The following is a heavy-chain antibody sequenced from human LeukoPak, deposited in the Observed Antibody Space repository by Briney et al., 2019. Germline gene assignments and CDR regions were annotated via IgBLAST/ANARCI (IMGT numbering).Heavy chain of an antibody. CDR1: GFTFGDYA. D-gene: IGHD3-3*01. V-gene: IGHV3-49*03. CDR3: TRGHDVRNYDFWSGYYNYYYMDV. J-gene: IGHJ6*03. Sequence: GGSLRLSCTASGFTFGDYAMSWFRQAPGKGLEWVGFIRSKAYGGTTEYAASVKGRFTISRDDSKSIAYLQMNSLKTEDTAVYYCTRGHDVRNYDFWSGYYNYYYMDVWGKGTTVTVSS. CDR2: IRSKAYGGTT.